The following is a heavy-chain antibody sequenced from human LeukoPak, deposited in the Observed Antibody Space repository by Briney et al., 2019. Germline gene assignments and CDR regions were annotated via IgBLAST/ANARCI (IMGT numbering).Heavy chain of an antibody. V-gene: IGHV3-21*01. J-gene: IGHJ4*02. CDR2: ISSRSSYI. CDR3: ARGVWFGELSWEIVVVTRFDY. CDR1: GFTFSSYS. Sequence: GGSLRLSCAASGFTFSSYSMNWVRQAPGKGLEWVSSISSRSSYIYYADSVKGRFTISRDNAKNSLYLQMNSLRAEDTAVYYCARGVWFGELSWEIVVVTRFDYWGQGTLVTVSS. D-gene: IGHD3-10*01.